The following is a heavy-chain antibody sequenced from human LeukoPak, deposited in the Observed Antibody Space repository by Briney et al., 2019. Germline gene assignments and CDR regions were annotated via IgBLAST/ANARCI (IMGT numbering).Heavy chain of an antibody. D-gene: IGHD2-15*01. V-gene: IGHV1-8*01. Sequence: ASVKVSCKASGYTFTSYDINWVRQATGQGLEWMGWMNPNSGNTGYAQKFQGRVTMTRNTSISTAYMELSSLRSEDTAVYYCARGVVNSWGSSYYYYYGMDVWGQGTTVTVSS. CDR1: GYTFTSYD. CDR3: ARGVVNSWGSSYYYYYGMDV. J-gene: IGHJ6*02. CDR2: MNPNSGNT.